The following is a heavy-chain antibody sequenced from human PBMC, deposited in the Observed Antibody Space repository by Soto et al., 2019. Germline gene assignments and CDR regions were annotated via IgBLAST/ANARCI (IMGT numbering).Heavy chain of an antibody. CDR1: GFSFSISP. J-gene: IGHJ4*02. D-gene: IGHD7-27*01. Sequence: QVQLVESGGGVDQLGRSLRLSCAASGFSFSISPMHWVRQAPGKGPEWVALISYDGTNKFYADSVKGRFTISRDNSKSTLYLQVDSLRPEDAAVYYCARDPKTSGGQHWAFNYFDSWGQGTLVTVSS. CDR3: ARDPKTSGGQHWAFNYFDS. CDR2: ISYDGTNK. V-gene: IGHV3-30-3*01.